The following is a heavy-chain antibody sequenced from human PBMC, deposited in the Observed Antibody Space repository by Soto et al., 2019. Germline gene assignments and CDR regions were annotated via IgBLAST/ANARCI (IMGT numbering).Heavy chain of an antibody. J-gene: IGHJ3*02. D-gene: IGHD3-3*01. Sequence: GGSLRLSCAASGFTFSSYGMHWVRQAPGKGLEWVSSISSSSSYIYYADSVRGRFTISRDNAKNSLYLQMNSLRAEDTAVYYCARSRERIAIFGVVTYDAFDIWGQGTMVTVSS. V-gene: IGHV3-21*01. CDR2: ISSSSSYI. CDR3: ARSRERIAIFGVVTYDAFDI. CDR1: GFTFSSYG.